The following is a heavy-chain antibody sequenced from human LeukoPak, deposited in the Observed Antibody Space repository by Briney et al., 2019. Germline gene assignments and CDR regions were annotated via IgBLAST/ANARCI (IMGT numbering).Heavy chain of an antibody. D-gene: IGHD6-13*01. CDR2: ISSSGSTI. Sequence: PGGSLRLSCAASGFTLSSYEMNWVRQAPGKGLEWVSYISSSGSTIYYADSVKGRFTISRDNAKNSLYLQMNSLRAEDTAVYYCARSEQQLAIYYYYYMDVWGKGTTVTVSS. CDR3: ARSEQQLAIYYYYYMDV. J-gene: IGHJ6*03. CDR1: GFTLSSYE. V-gene: IGHV3-48*03.